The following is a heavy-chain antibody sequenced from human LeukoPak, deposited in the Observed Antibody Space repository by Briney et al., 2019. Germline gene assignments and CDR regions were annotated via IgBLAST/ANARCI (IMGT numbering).Heavy chain of an antibody. CDR1: GGSISSSSYY. V-gene: IGHV4-61*01. CDR3: AREGYEAYFDY. J-gene: IGHJ4*02. Sequence: SETLFLTCTVSGGSISSSSYYWSWIRQPPGKGLEWIGYIYYSGSTNYNPSLKSRVTISVDTSKNQFSLKLSSVTAADTAVYYCAREGYEAYFDYWGQGTLVTVSS. D-gene: IGHD5-12*01. CDR2: IYYSGST.